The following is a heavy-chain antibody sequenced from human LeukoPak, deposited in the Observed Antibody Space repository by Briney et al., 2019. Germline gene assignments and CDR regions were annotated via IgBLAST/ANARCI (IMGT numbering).Heavy chain of an antibody. CDR3: ARQGGAMVTYDY. CDR1: GGSFSGYY. CDR2: INHSGST. J-gene: IGHJ4*02. V-gene: IGHV4-34*01. D-gene: IGHD5-18*01. Sequence: SETLSLTCAVYGGSFSGYYWSWIRQPPGKGLEWIGEINHSGSTNYNPSLKSRVTISVDTSKNQFSLKLSSVTAADTAVYYCARQGGAMVTYDYWGQGTLVTVSS.